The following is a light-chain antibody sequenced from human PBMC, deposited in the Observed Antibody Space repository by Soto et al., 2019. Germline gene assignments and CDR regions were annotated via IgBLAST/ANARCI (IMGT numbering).Light chain of an antibody. CDR1: QSISYY. CDR2: AAS. J-gene: IGKJ1*01. V-gene: IGKV1-39*01. Sequence: DIQMTQSPSSLSASVGDRVTITCRASQSISYYLSWYQQKPGKVPNLLIYAASSLQSGVPSRFSGSGSGTDFTLTISSLQPEDFATYYCQQSYSTPTFGQGTKVEIK. CDR3: QQSYSTPT.